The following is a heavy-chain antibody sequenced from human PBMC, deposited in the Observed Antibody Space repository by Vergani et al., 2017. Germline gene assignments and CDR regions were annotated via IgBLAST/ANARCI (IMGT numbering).Heavy chain of an antibody. J-gene: IGHJ6*02. CDR1: GATFRSNT. Sequence: QVQLVQSGAEVKKPGSSVKVSCKASGATFRSNTISWVRQVPGQGLEWMGRIIPVLGKTKYAQDFQGRLTITADTSTSTAYMELTSLRSQDTAVYYCARDHRWYGGDPGDDYYGMDVWGQGTTVTVSS. D-gene: IGHD1-26*01. CDR2: IIPVLGKT. V-gene: IGHV1-69*08. CDR3: ARDHRWYGGDPGDDYYGMDV.